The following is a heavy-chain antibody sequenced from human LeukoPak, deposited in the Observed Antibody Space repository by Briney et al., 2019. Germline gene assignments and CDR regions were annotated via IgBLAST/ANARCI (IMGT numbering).Heavy chain of an antibody. CDR1: GYTFTSYD. CDR3: ARDRTRYGDYVSLSDY. V-gene: IGHV1-8*01. Sequence: GASVKVSCKASGYTFTSYDINWVRQATGQGLEWMGWMNPNSGNTSYAQKFQGRVTMTRDTSTSTVYMELSSLRSEDTAVYYCARDRTRYGDYVSLSDYWGQGTLVTVSS. CDR2: MNPNSGNT. J-gene: IGHJ4*02. D-gene: IGHD4-17*01.